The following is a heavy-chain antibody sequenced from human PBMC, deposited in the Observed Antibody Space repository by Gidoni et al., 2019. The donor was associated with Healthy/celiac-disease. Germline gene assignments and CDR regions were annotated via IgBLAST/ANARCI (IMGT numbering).Heavy chain of an antibody. CDR3: AKGGAYSSSWYYFDY. CDR2: ITYDGSNK. CDR1: GFTFSSYG. V-gene: IGHV3-30*18. D-gene: IGHD6-13*01. J-gene: IGHJ4*02. Sequence: QVQLVESGGGVVQPGRSLRLSCAAPGFTFSSYGMHWVRQAPGKGLEWVAVITYDGSNKYYADSVKGRFTISRDNSKNTLYLQMNSLRAEDTAVYYCAKGGAYSSSWYYFDYWGQGTLVTVSS.